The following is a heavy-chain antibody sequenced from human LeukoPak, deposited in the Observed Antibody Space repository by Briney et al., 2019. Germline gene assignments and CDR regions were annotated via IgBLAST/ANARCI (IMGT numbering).Heavy chain of an antibody. V-gene: IGHV4-4*02. Sequence: PSGTLSLTCAVSGDSVSSDKWWGWVRQSPGKGLEWIGEIFPTGSTFYNPSLRSRVTISVDTSKNQFSLKLGSVTAADTAVYYCARVGDYFDYWGQGTLVTVSS. D-gene: IGHD2-15*01. CDR1: GDSVSSDKW. CDR3: ARVGDYFDY. J-gene: IGHJ4*02. CDR2: IFPTGST.